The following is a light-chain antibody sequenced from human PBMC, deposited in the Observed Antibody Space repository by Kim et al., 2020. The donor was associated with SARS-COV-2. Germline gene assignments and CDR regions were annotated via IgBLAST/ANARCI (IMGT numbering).Light chain of an antibody. J-gene: IGLJ3*02. Sequence: QSLTISCTGSSSNIGAGYDVHWYQQLPGTAPKLLIYGNSNRPSGVPDRFSGSKSGTSASLAITWLQAEDEADYYCQSYDSSLSVWVFGGGTQLTVL. CDR1: SSNIGAGYD. V-gene: IGLV1-40*01. CDR3: QSYDSSLSVWV. CDR2: GNS.